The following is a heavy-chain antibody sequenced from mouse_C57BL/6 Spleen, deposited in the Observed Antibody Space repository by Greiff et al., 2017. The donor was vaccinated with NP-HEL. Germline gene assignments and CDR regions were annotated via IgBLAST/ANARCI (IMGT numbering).Heavy chain of an antibody. D-gene: IGHD2-3*01. J-gene: IGHJ4*01. V-gene: IGHV1-69*01. Sequence: QVQLQQPGAELVMPGASVKLSFKASGYTFTSYWMHWVRQRPGQGLEWIGEIDPSDSYTTYNQKFKGKSTLTVDKSSSTAYIQPSSLTSEDSAVYYCARGGYDGYYVNYAMDYWGQGTSVTVSS. CDR3: ARGGYDGYYVNYAMDY. CDR2: IDPSDSYT. CDR1: GYTFTSYW.